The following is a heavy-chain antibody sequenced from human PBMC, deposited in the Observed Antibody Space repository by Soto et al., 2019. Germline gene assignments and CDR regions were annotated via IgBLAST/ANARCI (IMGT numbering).Heavy chain of an antibody. CDR2: ISGSGGST. J-gene: IGHJ6*02. CDR1: GFTFSSYA. CDR3: AKDNLATGPYYYYGMDV. Sequence: EVQLLESGGGLVQPGGSLRLSCAASGFTFSSYAMSWVRQAPGKGLEWVSAISGSGGSTYYADSVKGRFTISRDNSKNTLYLQMNSRRAEDTAVYYCAKDNLATGPYYYYGMDVWGQGTTVTVSS. D-gene: IGHD1-26*01. V-gene: IGHV3-23*01.